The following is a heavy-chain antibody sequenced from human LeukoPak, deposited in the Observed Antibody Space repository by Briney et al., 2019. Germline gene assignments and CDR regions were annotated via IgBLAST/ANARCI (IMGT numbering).Heavy chain of an antibody. J-gene: IGHJ4*02. CDR1: GFSFRSDW. Sequence: GGSLRLSCAASGFSFRSDWMSWVRQAPGKGLECVANVMRDGSQKYYVDSVRGRFTISRDNADNSLYLHMNSLRAEDTAVYYCARPLMGGGNSPFDSWGQGTMVTVSS. CDR2: VMRDGSQK. V-gene: IGHV3-7*05. D-gene: IGHD4-23*01. CDR3: ARPLMGGGNSPFDS.